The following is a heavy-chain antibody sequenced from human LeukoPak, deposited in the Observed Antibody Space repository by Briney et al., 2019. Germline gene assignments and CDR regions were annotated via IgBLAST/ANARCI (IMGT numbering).Heavy chain of an antibody. CDR3: ARVPPPTYYDSSGYYDY. Sequence: GGSLRLSCAASGFTFSSYWMSWVRQAPGKGLEWVANINQDGSEKYYVDSVKGRFTISRDNAKNSLYLQMNSLRAEDTAVYYCARVPPPTYYDSSGYYDYWGQGTLVTVSS. V-gene: IGHV3-7*01. CDR1: GFTFSSYW. CDR2: INQDGSEK. D-gene: IGHD3-22*01. J-gene: IGHJ4*02.